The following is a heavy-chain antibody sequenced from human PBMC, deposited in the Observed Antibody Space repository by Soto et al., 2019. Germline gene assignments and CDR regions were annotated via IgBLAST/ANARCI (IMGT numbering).Heavy chain of an antibody. Sequence: GGSLRLSCAASGFTFSNAWMNWVRQAPGKGLEWVGRIKSKADGGTTDYAAPVKGRFTISRDDSNNTLYLQMNSLKTEDTAVYYCTIEGYCSGGSCYSGGFYWGQGTLVTVSS. CDR2: IKSKADGGTT. J-gene: IGHJ4*02. V-gene: IGHV3-15*07. CDR3: TIEGYCSGGSCYSGGFY. D-gene: IGHD2-15*01. CDR1: GFTFSNAW.